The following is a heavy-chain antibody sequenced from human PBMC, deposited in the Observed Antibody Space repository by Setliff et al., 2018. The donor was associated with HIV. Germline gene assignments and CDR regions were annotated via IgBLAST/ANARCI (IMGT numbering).Heavy chain of an antibody. CDR2: ISAYNGNT. CDR1: GYTFPNYG. Sequence: ASVKVSCKASGYTFPNYGITWVRPAPGQGLEWMGWISAYNGNTNYAQTLQGRVTMTTDTPTTTAYMELRGLRSDDTAVYYCSREGWGSGYAFDIWGQGTMVTVPS. D-gene: IGHD3-22*01. J-gene: IGHJ3*02. CDR3: SREGWGSGYAFDI. V-gene: IGHV1-18*01.